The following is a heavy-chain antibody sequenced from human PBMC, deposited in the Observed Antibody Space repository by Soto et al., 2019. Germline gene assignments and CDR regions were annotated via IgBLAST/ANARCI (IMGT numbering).Heavy chain of an antibody. CDR2: IYHSGST. CDR3: ARVTVTRYVNFDY. V-gene: IGHV4-30-2*01. J-gene: IGHJ4*02. Sequence: QLQLQESGSGLVKPSQTLSLTCAVSGGSISSGGYSWSWIRQPPGKGLEWIGYIYHSGSTYYNPSLKSRVPLSVDRSKNQFSLKLSSVTAADTAVYYCARVTVTRYVNFDYWGQGTLVTVSS. D-gene: IGHD4-4*01. CDR1: GGSISSGGYS.